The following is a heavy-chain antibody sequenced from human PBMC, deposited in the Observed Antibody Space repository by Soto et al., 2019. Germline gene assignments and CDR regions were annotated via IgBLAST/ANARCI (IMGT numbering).Heavy chain of an antibody. J-gene: IGHJ6*02. CDR2: ISGYNGDT. D-gene: IGHD3-3*01. CDR3: SSYAWTGYYWGMDV. V-gene: IGHV1-18*04. CDR1: GYSFTGYG. Sequence: QVQLVQSGPEVKKPGASVKVSCKASGYSFTGYGITWVRQAPGQGLEWMGWISGYNGDTKYGQKTQGRVSMSTDASTSTAYMELRSLRSDDTAVYFCSSYAWTGYYWGMDVWGQGTTVTVS.